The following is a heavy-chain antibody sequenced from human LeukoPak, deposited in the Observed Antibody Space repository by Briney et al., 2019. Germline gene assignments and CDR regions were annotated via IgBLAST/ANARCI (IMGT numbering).Heavy chain of an antibody. J-gene: IGHJ4*02. Sequence: PSETLSLTCTVSGGSIISYYWSWIRQPPGKGLEWIGYLYYTGTTNYNPSLKSRVTISVDTSKNQFSLKLTSVTAADAAVYYCAGGDFSTSIDYWGQGTRVTVSS. CDR3: AGGDFSTSIDY. D-gene: IGHD2-21*02. V-gene: IGHV4-59*01. CDR2: LYYTGTT. CDR1: GGSIISYY.